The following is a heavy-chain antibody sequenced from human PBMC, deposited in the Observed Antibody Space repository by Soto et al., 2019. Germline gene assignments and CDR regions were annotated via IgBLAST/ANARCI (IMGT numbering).Heavy chain of an antibody. Sequence: QVQLVQSGAEVKKPGSSVKVSCKASGGTFSSYAISWVRQAPGQGLEWMGGIIPIFGTANYAQKFQGRVTITADKSTSTAYMELSSLRSEDTAVYYCARGFTIFGVVNYYYGMDVWGQGTTVPVSS. CDR1: GGTFSSYA. V-gene: IGHV1-69*06. CDR3: ARGFTIFGVVNYYYGMDV. J-gene: IGHJ6*02. D-gene: IGHD3-3*01. CDR2: IIPIFGTA.